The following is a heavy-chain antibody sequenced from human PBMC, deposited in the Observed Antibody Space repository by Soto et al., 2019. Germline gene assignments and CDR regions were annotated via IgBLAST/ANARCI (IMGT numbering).Heavy chain of an antibody. J-gene: IGHJ4*02. D-gene: IGHD6-13*01. V-gene: IGHV1-69*06. CDR3: ARDHDEPGIAAAASFDY. Sequence: EASVKVSCKASGGTFSSYAISWVRQAPGQGLEWMGGIIPIFGTANYAQKFQGRVTITADKSTSTAYMELSSLRSEDTAVYYCARDHDEPGIAAAASFDYWGQGTLVTVSS. CDR1: GGTFSSYA. CDR2: IIPIFGTA.